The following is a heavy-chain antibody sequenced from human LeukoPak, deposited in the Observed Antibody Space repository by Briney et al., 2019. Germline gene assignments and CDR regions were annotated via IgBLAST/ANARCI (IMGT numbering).Heavy chain of an antibody. CDR2: ISGSGGST. J-gene: IGHJ4*02. D-gene: IGHD6-19*01. CDR3: AKDGYSSGSYYFDY. CDR1: GFTFSSYA. Sequence: GGSLRLSGAASGFTFSSYAMSWVRQAPGKGLEWVSAISGSGGSTYYADSVKGRFTISRDNSKNTLYLQMNSLRAEDTAVYYCAKDGYSSGSYYFDYWGQGTLVTVSS. V-gene: IGHV3-23*01.